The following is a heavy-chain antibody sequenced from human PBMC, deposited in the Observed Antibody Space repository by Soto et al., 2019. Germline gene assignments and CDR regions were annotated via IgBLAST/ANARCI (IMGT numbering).Heavy chain of an antibody. CDR1: GFALSTSGVG. Sequence: QITLKESGPTLVKPTQTLTLTCTFSGFALSTSGVGVGWIRQSPGKALEWVALIYWNDDKRYSPSLKSRLTITKDTSKNQMDLTMTNMDPVDTGTYYCAHTLSSADYVSWCFDLWGRGTLVTVSS. CDR2: IYWNDDK. D-gene: IGHD3-16*01. J-gene: IGHJ2*01. CDR3: AHTLSSADYVSWCFDL. V-gene: IGHV2-5*01.